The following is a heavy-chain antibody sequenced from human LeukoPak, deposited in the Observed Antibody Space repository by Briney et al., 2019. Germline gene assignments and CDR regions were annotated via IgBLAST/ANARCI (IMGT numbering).Heavy chain of an antibody. CDR2: IYYSGST. V-gene: IGHV4-59*08. CDR3: ASLYSLGYYFDY. CDR1: GGSISSYY. Sequence: SETLSLTCTVSGGSISSYYWSWIRQPPGKGLEWIGYIYYSGSTNYNPSLKSRVTISVDTSKNQFSLKLSSVTAADTAVYYCASLYSLGYYFDYWGQGTLVTVSS. J-gene: IGHJ4*02. D-gene: IGHD6-13*01.